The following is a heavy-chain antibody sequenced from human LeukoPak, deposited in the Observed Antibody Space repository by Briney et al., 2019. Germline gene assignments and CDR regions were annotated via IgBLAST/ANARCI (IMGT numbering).Heavy chain of an antibody. V-gene: IGHV3-30-3*01. J-gene: IGHJ4*02. CDR2: ISYDGSNK. D-gene: IGHD1-1*01. CDR1: GFTFSSYA. CDR3: ARGGWKRPLDY. Sequence: PGGSLRFSCAASGFTFSSYAMHWVRQAPGKGLEWVAVISYDGSNKYYADSVKGRFTISRDNSKNTLYLQMNSLRAEDTAVYYCARGGWKRPLDYWGQGTLVTVSS.